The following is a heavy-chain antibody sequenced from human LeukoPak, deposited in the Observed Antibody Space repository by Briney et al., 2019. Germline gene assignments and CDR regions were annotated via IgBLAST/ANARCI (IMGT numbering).Heavy chain of an antibody. Sequence: KPSETLSLTCTVSGGSISSYYWSWIRQPPGKGLEWIGYTYYSGSTNYNPSLKSRVTISVDTSKNQFSLKLSSVTAADTAVYYCARERRVRGVIILDYWGQGTLVTVSS. V-gene: IGHV4-59*01. D-gene: IGHD3-10*01. J-gene: IGHJ4*02. CDR2: TYYSGST. CDR3: ARERRVRGVIILDY. CDR1: GGSISSYY.